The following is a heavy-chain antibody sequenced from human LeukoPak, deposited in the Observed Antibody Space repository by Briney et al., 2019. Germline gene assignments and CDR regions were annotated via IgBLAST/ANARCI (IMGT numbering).Heavy chain of an antibody. CDR2: IYPGDSDT. V-gene: IGHV5-51*01. J-gene: IGHJ6*03. CDR1: GYSFTSYW. D-gene: IGHD5-18*01. Sequence: GESLKISCKGSGYSFTSYWIGWVRQMPGKGLEWMGIIYPGDSDTRYSPSFQGQVTISADKSISTAYLQWSSLKASDTAMYYCARHRRNSYEPGYYYMDVWGKGTTVTVSS. CDR3: ARHRRNSYEPGYYYMDV.